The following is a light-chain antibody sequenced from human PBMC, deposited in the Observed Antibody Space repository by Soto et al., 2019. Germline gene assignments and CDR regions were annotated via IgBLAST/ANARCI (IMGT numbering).Light chain of an antibody. CDR2: LTS. CDR3: QQSYSTPST. Sequence: DIQMTQSPSSLSASVGDRVTITCRTSQSISTYLNWYQQKPGKAPNLLIYLTSRSQSGVPSRFRGSGSGTDFTLSISSLQPEDFATYCCQQSYSTPSTFGQGTELEIK. CDR1: QSISTY. J-gene: IGKJ2*01. V-gene: IGKV1-39*01.